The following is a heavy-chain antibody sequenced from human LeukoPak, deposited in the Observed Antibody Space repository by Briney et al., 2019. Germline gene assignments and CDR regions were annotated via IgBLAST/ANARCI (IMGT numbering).Heavy chain of an antibody. CDR1: GFTFSSYS. CDR3: ARGNDSSGFYYFDY. V-gene: IGHV3-21*01. J-gene: IGHJ4*02. CDR2: ISSSSYI. D-gene: IGHD3-22*01. Sequence: PGGSLRLSCAASGFTFSSYSMNWVRQAPGKGLEWVSSISSSSYIYYADSVEGRFTISRDNAKNSLYLQMNSLRAEDTAVYYCARGNDSSGFYYFDYWGQGTLVTVSS.